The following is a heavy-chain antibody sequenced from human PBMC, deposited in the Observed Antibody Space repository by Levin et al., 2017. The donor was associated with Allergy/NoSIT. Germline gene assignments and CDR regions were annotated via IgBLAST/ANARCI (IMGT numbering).Heavy chain of an antibody. V-gene: IGHV3-21*01. CDR2: IGSRGTYI. Sequence: NPGGSLRLSCAASGFTFSSYTMNWVRQAPGKGLEWVSSIGSRGTYIYYADSMKGRFTISRDNAKNSLFLQMNSLRAEDTAVYYCARDRWQNPLVRRVIMDYWGQGTLVTVSS. CDR3: ARDRWQNPLVRRVIMDY. D-gene: IGHD3-10*01. CDR1: GFTFSSYT. J-gene: IGHJ4*02.